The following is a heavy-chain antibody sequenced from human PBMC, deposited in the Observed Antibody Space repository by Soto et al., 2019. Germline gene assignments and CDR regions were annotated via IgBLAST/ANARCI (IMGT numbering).Heavy chain of an antibody. J-gene: IGHJ6*02. CDR2: IIPIFGTA. Sequence: QVQLVQSGAEVKKPGSSVKVSCTASGGTFSSYAISWVRQAPGQGLEWMGGIIPIFGTANYAQKFQGRVTITADESTSTAYMELSSLRSADTAVYYCARDDILTSDYDSYYGMDVWGQGTTVTVSS. D-gene: IGHD3-9*01. CDR1: GGTFSSYA. CDR3: ARDDILTSDYDSYYGMDV. V-gene: IGHV1-69*12.